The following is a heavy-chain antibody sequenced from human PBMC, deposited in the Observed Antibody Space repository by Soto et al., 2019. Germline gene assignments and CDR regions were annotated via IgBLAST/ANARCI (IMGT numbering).Heavy chain of an antibody. V-gene: IGHV3-30-3*01. CDR3: ARDVFGGSYGMDV. CDR2: ISYDGSNN. Sequence: VAAISYDGSNNYYADSVKGRFTISRDNSRNTLYVQMNSLRVEDTAVYYCARDVFGGSYGMDVWGQGTTVTVS. D-gene: IGHD1-26*01. J-gene: IGHJ6*02.